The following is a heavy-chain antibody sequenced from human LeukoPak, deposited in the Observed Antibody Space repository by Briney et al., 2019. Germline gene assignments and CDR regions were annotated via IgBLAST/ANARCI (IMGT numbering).Heavy chain of an antibody. CDR2: MYTSGIT. V-gene: IGHV4-4*07. CDR1: GDSFSSYC. D-gene: IGHD1-7*01. J-gene: IGHJ4*02. Sequence: SETLSLTCTVSGDSFSSYCWSWIRQPAGKGLEGIGRMYTSGITNSNPSLKSRVTMSVDTSKNQFSLNLTSVTAADTAVYYCAREITGTRGVDYWGQGILVTVSS. CDR3: AREITGTRGVDY.